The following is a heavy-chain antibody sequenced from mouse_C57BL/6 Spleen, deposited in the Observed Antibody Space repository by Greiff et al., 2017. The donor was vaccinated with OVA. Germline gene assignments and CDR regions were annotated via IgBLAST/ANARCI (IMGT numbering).Heavy chain of an antibody. CDR2: ISSGSSTI. D-gene: IGHD2-10*01. CDR1: GFTFSDYG. Sequence: EVMLVESGGGLVKPGGSLKLSCAASGFTFSDYGMHWVRQAPEKGLEWVAYISSGSSTIYYADTVKGRFTISRDNAKNTLFLQMTSLRSEDTAMYYCARTYYGRFAYWGQGTPLTVSS. V-gene: IGHV5-17*01. CDR3: ARTYYGRFAY. J-gene: IGHJ2*01.